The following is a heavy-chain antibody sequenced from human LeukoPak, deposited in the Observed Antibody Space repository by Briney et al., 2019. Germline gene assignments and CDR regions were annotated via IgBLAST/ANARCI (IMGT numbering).Heavy chain of an antibody. CDR1: GYTFTSYY. J-gene: IGHJ5*02. V-gene: IGHV1-46*01. CDR2: INPSGCST. Sequence: GASVKVSCKASGYTFTSYYMHWVRQAPGQGLEWMGIINPSGCSTSFVQKFQGRVTMTRDMSTSTVYMELSSLRSEDTAVYYCARGRWNYELKGWFDPWGQGTLVTVSS. CDR3: ARGRWNYELKGWFDP. D-gene: IGHD1-7*01.